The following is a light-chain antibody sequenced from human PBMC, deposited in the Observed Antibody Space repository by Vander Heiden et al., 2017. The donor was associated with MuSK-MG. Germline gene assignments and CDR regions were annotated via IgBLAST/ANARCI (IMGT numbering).Light chain of an antibody. CDR2: DAS. CDR3: QQYDNLPFT. V-gene: IGKV1-33*01. J-gene: IGKJ3*01. Sequence: DIQTTQSPSSLSASVGDRVTITCQASQDISNYLNWYQQKPGKAPKLLIYDASNLETGVPSRFSGSGSGTDFTFTISSLQPEDIATYYCQQYDNLPFTFGPGTKVDTK. CDR1: QDISNY.